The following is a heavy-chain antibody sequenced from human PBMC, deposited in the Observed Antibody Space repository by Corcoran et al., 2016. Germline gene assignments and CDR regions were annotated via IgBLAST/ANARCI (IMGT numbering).Heavy chain of an antibody. CDR3: ASGETVRAFDI. V-gene: IGHV3-48*04. CDR2: ISSSSSTI. J-gene: IGHJ3*02. Sequence: EVQLVESGGGLVQPGGSLRHSCAASGFTFSSYSMNWVRQAPGKGLEWVSYISSSSSTIYYADSVKGRFTISRDNDKNSLYLQMNSLRAEDTAVYYCASGETVRAFDIWGQGTMVTVSS. CDR1: GFTFSSYS. D-gene: IGHD3-10*01.